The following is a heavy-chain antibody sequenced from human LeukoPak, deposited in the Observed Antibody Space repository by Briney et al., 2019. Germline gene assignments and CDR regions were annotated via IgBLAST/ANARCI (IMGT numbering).Heavy chain of an antibody. CDR3: ARGLAVVRGGKYYYYYGMDV. D-gene: IGHD3-10*01. CDR2: IYYSGST. Sequence: SETLSLTCTVSGGSISSSSYYWGWIRQPPGKGLEWIGSIYYSGSTYYNPSLKSRVTISVDTSKNQFSLKLSSVTAADTAVYYCARGLAVVRGGKYYYYYGMDVWGQGTTVTVSS. J-gene: IGHJ6*02. CDR1: GGSISSSSYY. V-gene: IGHV4-39*07.